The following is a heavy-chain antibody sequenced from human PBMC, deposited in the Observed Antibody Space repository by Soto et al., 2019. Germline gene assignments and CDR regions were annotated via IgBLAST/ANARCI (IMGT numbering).Heavy chain of an antibody. D-gene: IGHD3-3*01. CDR2: IYPGDSDT. CDR3: AKHRLRFLDQEPFDY. Sequence: GESLKISCKGSGYSFTSYWIGWVRQMPGKGLEWMGIIYPGDSDTRYSPSFQGQVTISADKSISTAYLQWSSLKASDTAMYYCAKHRLRFLDQEPFDYWGQGTLVTVSS. V-gene: IGHV5-51*01. J-gene: IGHJ4*02. CDR1: GYSFTSYW.